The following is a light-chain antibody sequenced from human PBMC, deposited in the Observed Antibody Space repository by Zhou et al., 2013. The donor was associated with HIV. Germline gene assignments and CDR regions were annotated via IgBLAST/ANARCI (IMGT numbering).Light chain of an antibody. J-gene: IGKJ1*01. CDR3: QHYNNWPRA. CDR2: GAS. Sequence: EIIMTQSPATLSVSPGERATLSCRASQSVRNNLAWYQQKPGQGPRLLMYGASTRATGIPARFSGSGSGTEFTLTISSIQSEDFAVYYCQHYNNWPRAFGQGTKVEIK. V-gene: IGKV3-15*01. CDR1: QSVRNN.